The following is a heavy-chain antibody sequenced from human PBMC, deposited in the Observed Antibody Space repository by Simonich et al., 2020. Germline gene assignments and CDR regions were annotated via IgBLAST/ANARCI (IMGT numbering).Heavy chain of an antibody. J-gene: IGHJ4*02. Sequence: QLQLQESGPGLVKPSETLSLPCTVSGGSISSSSYYWGWIRQPPGKGLEWIGSNYYSGSTDYNPSLKSRVNISVDTSKNQFSLKLSSVTAADTAVYYCARWAYSSSYFDYWGQGTLVTVSS. CDR3: ARWAYSSSYFDY. V-gene: IGHV4-39*01. CDR2: NYYSGST. CDR1: GGSISSSSYY. D-gene: IGHD6-6*01.